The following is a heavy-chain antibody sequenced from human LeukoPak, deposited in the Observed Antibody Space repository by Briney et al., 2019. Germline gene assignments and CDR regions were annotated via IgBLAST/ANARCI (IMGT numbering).Heavy chain of an antibody. D-gene: IGHD3-10*01. V-gene: IGHV4-59*01. CDR2: IYYSGST. CDR3: ARGRRLMVRGLITNYYYYYMDV. J-gene: IGHJ6*03. CDR1: GGSISSYY. Sequence: SETLSLTRTVSGGSISSYYWSWIRQPPGKGLEWIGCIYYSGSTNYNPSFKSRVTISVDPSKNQFSLKLSYVTAADTAVYYCARGRRLMVRGLITNYYYYYMDVWGKGTTVTVSS.